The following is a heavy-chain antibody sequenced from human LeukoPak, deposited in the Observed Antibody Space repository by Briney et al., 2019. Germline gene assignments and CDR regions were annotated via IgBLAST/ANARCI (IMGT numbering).Heavy chain of an antibody. CDR3: ARDLSASWYSLGS. Sequence: GGSLRLSCKDSESTFADYGMSWVPQTPGKGLEWVSGINWKGDNTAYADSVKGRFTISRDNAKNSLYLQMTSLRAEDTALYYCARDLSASWYSLGSWGQGTLVTVAS. J-gene: IGHJ4*02. CDR1: ESTFADYG. CDR2: INWKGDNT. D-gene: IGHD6-13*01. V-gene: IGHV3-20*04.